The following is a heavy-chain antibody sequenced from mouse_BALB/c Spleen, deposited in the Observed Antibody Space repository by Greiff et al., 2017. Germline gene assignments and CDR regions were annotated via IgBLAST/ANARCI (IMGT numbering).Heavy chain of an antibody. CDR3: ARLWLRGGNFDY. J-gene: IGHJ2*01. CDR2: INPSNGRT. CDR1: GYTFTSYW. V-gene: IGHV1S81*02. Sequence: VQLQQPGAELVKPGASVKLSCKASGYTFTSYWMHWVKQRPGQGLEWIGEINPSNGRTNYNEKFKSKATLTVDKSSSTAYMQLSSLTSEDSAVYYCARLWLRGGNFDYWGQGTTLTVSS. D-gene: IGHD2-2*01.